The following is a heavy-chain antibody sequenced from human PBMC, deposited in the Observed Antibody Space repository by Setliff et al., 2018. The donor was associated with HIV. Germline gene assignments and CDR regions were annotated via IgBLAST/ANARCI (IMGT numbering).Heavy chain of an antibody. D-gene: IGHD7-27*01. V-gene: IGHV4-31*03. J-gene: IGHJ3*01. CDR2: IFGSGIT. CDR1: GFSISSDGFY. Sequence: PSETLSLTCTLSGFSISSDGFYWNWIRQRPGKGLEWIGYIFGSGITYYNPSLKRRLRISIDTSANQSSVELSSVTAADTALYFCARVPNWGEAPFAFDVWGLGTMVTVSS. CDR3: ARVPNWGEAPFAFDV.